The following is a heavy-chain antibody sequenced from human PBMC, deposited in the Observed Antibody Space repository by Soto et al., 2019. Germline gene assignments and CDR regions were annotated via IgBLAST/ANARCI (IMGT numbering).Heavy chain of an antibody. D-gene: IGHD2-2*01. Sequence: ASVKVSCKASGYIFSSHCIYWVRQAPGQGLQWMGIINPGGGRTSYAQKFQGRVTMTRDMSTSTVYMELTSLRYEDTAVYYCARDVSGPGARYVIDVWGQGTTVTVSS. J-gene: IGHJ6*02. CDR3: ARDVSGPGARYVIDV. V-gene: IGHV1-46*01. CDR2: INPGGGRT. CDR1: GYIFSSHC.